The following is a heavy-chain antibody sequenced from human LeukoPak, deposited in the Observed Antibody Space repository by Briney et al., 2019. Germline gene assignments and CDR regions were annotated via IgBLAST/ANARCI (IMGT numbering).Heavy chain of an antibody. Sequence: GGSLRLSCAASGFTFSSYAMSWVRQAPGKGLEWVSAISGSGGSTYYADSVTGRFTISRDNSKNTLYLQMNSLRAEDTAVYYCASGFSYYFDYWGQGTLVTVSS. D-gene: IGHD6-6*01. CDR1: GFTFSSYA. J-gene: IGHJ4*02. CDR3: ASGFSYYFDY. CDR2: ISGSGGST. V-gene: IGHV3-23*01.